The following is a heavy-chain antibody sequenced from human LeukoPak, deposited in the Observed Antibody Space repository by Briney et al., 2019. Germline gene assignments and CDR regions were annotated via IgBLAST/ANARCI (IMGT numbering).Heavy chain of an antibody. CDR1: GGTFSIYA. Sequence: ATVNVSSTASGGTFSIYAISWVRQAPGQGRGRMGIINLSGGRTAYAQRFQGRGTVTSDMSTSTVYMELSSLPSEDTAVYYCARTSLVRDTTSYYMGPFDYWGQGALVTVSS. CDR2: INLSGGRT. D-gene: IGHD1-26*01. J-gene: IGHJ4*02. V-gene: IGHV1-46*01. CDR3: ARTSLVRDTTSYYMGPFDY.